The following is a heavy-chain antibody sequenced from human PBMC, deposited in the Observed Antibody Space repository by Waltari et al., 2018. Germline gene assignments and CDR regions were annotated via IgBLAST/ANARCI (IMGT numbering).Heavy chain of an antibody. CDR1: GFTFSPSA. Sequence: EVQLLESGGGLVQPGGSLSLSCAASGFTFSPSAMNWVRQAPGKGLSWVASISGTTHGLYYADSVKGRFTISRDNSNNMVYLEMAGLRVEDTAVYYCAKDITYGGRFHGMDVWGQGTTVTVSS. CDR3: AKDITYGGRFHGMDV. V-gene: IGHV3-23*01. J-gene: IGHJ6*02. D-gene: IGHD4-17*01. CDR2: ISGTTHGL.